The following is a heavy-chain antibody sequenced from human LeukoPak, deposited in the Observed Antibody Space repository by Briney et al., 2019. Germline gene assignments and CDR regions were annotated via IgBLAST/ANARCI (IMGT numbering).Heavy chain of an antibody. J-gene: IGHJ4*02. D-gene: IGHD2-2*01. Sequence: PGGSLRLSCAASGFIFSSAWMTWVRQAPGKGLGWVGHIKNKTHGGATDYAAPVKGRFIISRDDSTNTLYLQMNSLRTEDTAVYYCARGFCSSSSCYQGPFDFWGQGTLVTVSS. CDR1: GFIFSSAW. V-gene: IGHV3-15*01. CDR3: ARGFCSSSSCYQGPFDF. CDR2: IKNKTHGGAT.